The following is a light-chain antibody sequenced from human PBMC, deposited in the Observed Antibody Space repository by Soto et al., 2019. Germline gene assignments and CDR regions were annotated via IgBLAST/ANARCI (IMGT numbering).Light chain of an antibody. Sequence: SSELTQPPSVSVAPAQTAGITCGGNNIGGKSVHWYQQKPGQAPVLVVYDDSDRPSGIPERFSGSNSGNTATLTISRVEAGDEADYYCQVWDSSTDHPVVFGGGTKLTVL. CDR3: QVWDSSTDHPVV. CDR2: DDS. V-gene: IGLV3-21*02. CDR1: NIGGKS. J-gene: IGLJ2*01.